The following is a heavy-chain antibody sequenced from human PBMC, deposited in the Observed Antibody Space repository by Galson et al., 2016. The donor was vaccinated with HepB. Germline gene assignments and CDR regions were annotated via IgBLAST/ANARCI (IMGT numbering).Heavy chain of an antibody. CDR2: ISAAGGTT. CDR3: AKGGVMTTPIDY. J-gene: IGHJ4*02. D-gene: IGHD2-21*01. Sequence: SLRLSCAASGLSFGTYSMTWVRQPPGQGLEWVSSISAAGGTTYFADSVKGRFTISRDNSKNELYLQMTGLRAEDTARSYCAKGGVMTTPIDYWGQVTLRTVSA. V-gene: IGHV3-23*01. CDR1: GLSFGTYS.